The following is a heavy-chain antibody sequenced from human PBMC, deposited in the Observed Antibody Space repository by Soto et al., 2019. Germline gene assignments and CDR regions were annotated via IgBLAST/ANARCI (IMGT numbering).Heavy chain of an antibody. CDR2: ISYDGSNK. Sequence: QVQLVESGGGVVQPGRSLRLSCAASGFTFSSYAMHWVRQAPGKGLEWVAVISYDGSNKYYADSVKGRFTISRDNSKNTQYLHMNRLRAEDTAVYYCAIDRTSITGTTGDHYYYYYGMDVWGQGTTVTVSS. CDR3: AIDRTSITGTTGDHYYYYYGMDV. D-gene: IGHD1-20*01. J-gene: IGHJ6*02. CDR1: GFTFSSYA. V-gene: IGHV3-30-3*01.